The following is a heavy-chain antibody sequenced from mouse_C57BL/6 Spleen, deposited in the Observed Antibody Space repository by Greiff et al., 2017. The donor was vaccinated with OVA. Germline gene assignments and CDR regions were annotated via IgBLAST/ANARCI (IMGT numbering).Heavy chain of an antibody. Sequence: QVQLQQSGAELVRPGASVTLSCKASGYTFTDYEMHWVKQTPVHGLEWIGAIDPETGGTAYNQKFKGKATLTAAKSSSPAYMELRSLTSEDSAVYYCTRKGIDYGNYLSYCYFDVWGTGTTVTVSS. CDR1: GYTFTDYE. J-gene: IGHJ1*03. V-gene: IGHV1-15*01. CDR2: IDPETGGT. CDR3: TRKGIDYGNYLSYCYFDV. D-gene: IGHD2-1*01.